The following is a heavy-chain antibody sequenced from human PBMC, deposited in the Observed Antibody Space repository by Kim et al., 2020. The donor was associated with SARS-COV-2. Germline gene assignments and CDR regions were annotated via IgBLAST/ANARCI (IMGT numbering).Heavy chain of an antibody. CDR3: AKSERITMIVMITRSDY. D-gene: IGHD3-22*01. J-gene: IGHJ4*02. Sequence: VKGRFTISRDNSKNTLYRQMNILRAEDTAVYYCAKSERITMIVMITRSDYWGQGTLVTVSS. V-gene: IGHV3-23*01.